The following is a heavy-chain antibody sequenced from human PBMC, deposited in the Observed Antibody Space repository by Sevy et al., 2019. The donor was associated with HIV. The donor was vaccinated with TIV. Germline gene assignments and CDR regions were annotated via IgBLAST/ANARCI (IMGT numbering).Heavy chain of an antibody. V-gene: IGHV3-23*01. Sequence: GGSLRLSCAASGFTFSTYAMSWVRQAPGKGLEWVSVISGSGGDTYYAESVKGRFTISRDNSKNTLYLQMNSLRAEDTAVYYCAKDAYYYDGSGYCTSQWYYGMDVWGQGTTVTVSS. D-gene: IGHD3-22*01. CDR3: AKDAYYYDGSGYCTSQWYYGMDV. CDR2: ISGSGGDT. CDR1: GFTFSTYA. J-gene: IGHJ6*02.